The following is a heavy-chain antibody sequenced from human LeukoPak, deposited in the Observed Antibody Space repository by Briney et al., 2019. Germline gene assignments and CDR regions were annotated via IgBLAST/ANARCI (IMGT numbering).Heavy chain of an antibody. J-gene: IGHJ4*02. CDR3: AREGLRRDGYNSDY. CDR2: IIPIFGTA. D-gene: IGHD5-24*01. CDR1: GGTFSSYA. Sequence: SVKVSCKASGGTFSSYAISWVRQAPGQGLEWMGGIIPIFGTANYAQKFQGRVTITTDESTSTAYMELSSLRSEDTAVYYCAREGLRRDGYNSDYWGQGALVTVSS. V-gene: IGHV1-69*05.